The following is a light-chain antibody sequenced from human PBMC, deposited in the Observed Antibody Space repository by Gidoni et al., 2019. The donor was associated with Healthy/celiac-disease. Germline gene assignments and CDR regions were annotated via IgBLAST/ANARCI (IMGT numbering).Light chain of an antibody. J-gene: IGKJ1*01. Sequence: AIRMTQSPSSFSASTGDRVTITCRASQGISSYLAWYQQKPGKAPKLLIYAASTLQSGVQSRFSGSGSGTDFTLTISCLQSEDFATYYCQQYYSYPRTFGQXTKVEIK. CDR1: QGISSY. V-gene: IGKV1-8*01. CDR3: QQYYSYPRT. CDR2: AAS.